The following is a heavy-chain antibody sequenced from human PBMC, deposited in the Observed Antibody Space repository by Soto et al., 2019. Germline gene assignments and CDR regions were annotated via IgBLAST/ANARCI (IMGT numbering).Heavy chain of an antibody. D-gene: IGHD5-12*01. CDR1: GYSFTSYW. CDR2: IDPSDSYT. CDR3: ATSAMATSPGGAFDI. Sequence: GASLISCKGSGYSFTSYWISWVRQMPGKGLEWMGGIDPSDSYTNYSPSFQGHVTISADTSISTAYMQWSSLKAADTAMYYCATSAMATSPGGAFDIWGKGTMVTVPS. J-gene: IGHJ3*02. V-gene: IGHV5-10-1*01.